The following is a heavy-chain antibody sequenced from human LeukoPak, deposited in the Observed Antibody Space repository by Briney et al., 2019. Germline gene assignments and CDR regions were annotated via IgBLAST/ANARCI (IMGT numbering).Heavy chain of an antibody. J-gene: IGHJ6*03. CDR3: ARDTRTGTTFYMDV. Sequence: PSETLSLTCTVSGGSISSGGYYWSWIRQPPGKGLEWIGYIYHSGSTYYNPSLKSRVIISVDRSKNQFSLKLSSVTAADTAVYYCARDTRTGTTFYMDVWGKGTTVTVSS. CDR1: GGSISSGGYY. D-gene: IGHD1-7*01. CDR2: IYHSGST. V-gene: IGHV4-30-2*01.